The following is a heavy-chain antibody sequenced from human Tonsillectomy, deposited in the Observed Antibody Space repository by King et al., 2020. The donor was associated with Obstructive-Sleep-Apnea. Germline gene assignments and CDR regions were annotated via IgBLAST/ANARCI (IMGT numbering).Heavy chain of an antibody. CDR2: ISGSGGST. V-gene: IGHV3-23*04. CDR1: GFTFSSYA. CDR3: AKGHSSSSTSRGLDP. D-gene: IGHD6-13*01. Sequence: VQLVESGGGLVQPGGSLRLSCAASGFTFSSYAMSWVRQAPGKGLEWVSAISGSGGSTYYAQSVKGRFTISRANSKNTLYLEMNSLRAEDTAVYYCAKGHSSSSTSRGLDPWGQGTLVTVSS. J-gene: IGHJ5*02.